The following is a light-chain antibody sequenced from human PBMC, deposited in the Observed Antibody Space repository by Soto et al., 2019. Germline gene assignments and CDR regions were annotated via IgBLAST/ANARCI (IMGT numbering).Light chain of an antibody. CDR2: GAS. V-gene: IGKV3-20*01. CDR3: QQYNA. J-gene: IGKJ1*01. Sequence: EIVLTQSPGTLSLSPGERATLSCRASQSVSSSYLAWYQQKPGQAPRLLIYGASTRATGIPARFSGSGSGTEFTLTISSLQSEDFAVYYCQQYNAFGQGTKVDIK. CDR1: QSVSSSY.